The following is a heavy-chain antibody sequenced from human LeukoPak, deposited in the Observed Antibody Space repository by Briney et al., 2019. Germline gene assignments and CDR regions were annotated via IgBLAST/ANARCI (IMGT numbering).Heavy chain of an antibody. Sequence: GGSLRLSCAASGFTVSSNYMSWVRQAPGKGLEWVSVIYSGGSTYYADSVKGRFTISRDNSKNTLYLQMNSLRAEDTAVYYCARGEYSSSFYYYYYMDVWGKGTTVTVSS. J-gene: IGHJ6*03. CDR1: GFTVSSNY. D-gene: IGHD6-6*01. CDR2: IYSGGST. V-gene: IGHV3-53*01. CDR3: ARGEYSSSFYYYYYMDV.